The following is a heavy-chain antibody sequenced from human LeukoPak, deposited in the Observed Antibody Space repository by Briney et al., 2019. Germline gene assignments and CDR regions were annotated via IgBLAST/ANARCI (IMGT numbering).Heavy chain of an antibody. D-gene: IGHD6-19*01. CDR2: INGDGRNI. CDR1: GFTFSSYW. V-gene: IGHV3-74*01. J-gene: IGHJ4*02. CDR3: ARDRYSSGWYGDFDC. Sequence: GGSLRLSCVASGFTFSSYWMHWVRQDQRKGLVWVSRINGDGRNINYADSVRGRFTISRDNAKNTLYLQMNTLRVEDTAVYYCARDRYSSGWYGDFDCWGQGTLVTVSS.